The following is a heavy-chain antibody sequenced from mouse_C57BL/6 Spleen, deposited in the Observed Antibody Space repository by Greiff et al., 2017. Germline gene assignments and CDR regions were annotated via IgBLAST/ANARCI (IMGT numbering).Heavy chain of an antibody. V-gene: IGHV3-6*01. CDR1: GYSITSGYY. CDR3: AKALPYFDY. CDR2: ISYDGSN. Sequence: EVQLQQSGPGLVKPSPSLSLTCSVTGYSITSGYYWNWIRQFPGNKLEWMGYISYDGSNNYNPSLKNRISITRDTSKNQFFLKLNSVTTEDTATYYCAKALPYFDYWGQGTTLTVSS. J-gene: IGHJ2*01.